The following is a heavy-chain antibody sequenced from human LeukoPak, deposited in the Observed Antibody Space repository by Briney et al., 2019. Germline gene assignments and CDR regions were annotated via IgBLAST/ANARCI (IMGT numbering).Heavy chain of an antibody. CDR2: INIDGGTT. CDR3: ARGISSSWYY. Sequence: GGSLRLSCSASGFTFTNSFMHWVRQAPGRGLEFVSHINIDGGTTYFADSVKGRFTISRDNAKNTLYLQLNTLRAEDTAVYYCARGISSSWYYWGQGTLVTVSS. CDR1: GFTFTNSF. D-gene: IGHD6-13*01. V-gene: IGHV3-64*04. J-gene: IGHJ4*02.